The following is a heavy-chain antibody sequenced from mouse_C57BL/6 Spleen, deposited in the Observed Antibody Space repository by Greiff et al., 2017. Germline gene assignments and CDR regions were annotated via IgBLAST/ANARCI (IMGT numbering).Heavy chain of an antibody. CDR2: INPGSGGT. CDR3: ARKALGFDY. D-gene: IGHD4-1*01. J-gene: IGHJ2*01. V-gene: IGHV1-54*01. Sequence: QVQLQQSGAELVRPGTSVKVSCKASGYAFTNYLIEWVKQRPGQGLEWIGVINPGSGGTNYNEKFKGKATLTADKSSSTAYMQLSSLTSEDSAVYFCARKALGFDYWGQGTTLTVSS. CDR1: GYAFTNYL.